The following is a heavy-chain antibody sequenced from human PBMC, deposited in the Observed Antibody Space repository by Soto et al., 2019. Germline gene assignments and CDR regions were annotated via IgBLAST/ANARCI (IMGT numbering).Heavy chain of an antibody. D-gene: IGHD1-26*01. J-gene: IGHJ6*02. CDR3: AIDSPVSGSYLRTRDYYYYGMDV. CDR2: IIPIFGTA. V-gene: IGHV1-69*01. Sequence: QVQLVQSGAEVKKPGSSVKVSCKASGGTFSSYAISWVRQAPGQGLEWMGGIIPIFGTANYAQKFQGRVTITADESTSTAYMELSSLRSEDTAVYYCAIDSPVSGSYLRTRDYYYYGMDVWGQGTTVTVSS. CDR1: GGTFSSYA.